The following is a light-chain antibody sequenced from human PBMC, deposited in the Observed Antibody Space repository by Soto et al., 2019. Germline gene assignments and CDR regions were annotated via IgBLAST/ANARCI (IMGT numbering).Light chain of an antibody. CDR3: QQYSSSPIT. V-gene: IGKV3-15*01. Sequence: EIVMTQSPANLSVSPGERATLSCRASQSVSSNLAWYQQKPGQAPRLLIYGASTRATGIPARFSGSGSGTEFTLTISSLQSEDFAVYYCQQYSSSPITFGQGTRLEIK. J-gene: IGKJ5*01. CDR1: QSVSSN. CDR2: GAS.